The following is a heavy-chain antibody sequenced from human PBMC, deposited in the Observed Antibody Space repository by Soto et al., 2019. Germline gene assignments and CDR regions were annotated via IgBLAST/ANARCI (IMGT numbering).Heavy chain of an antibody. J-gene: IGHJ4*02. Sequence: HVQLQQWGAGLLKPSETLSLTCSVYGGSLSDNNWSWIRQPPGKGLGWIGEISQSEGTHYNPSLKSRVTIILDTSNNQFSLKLTSVTAADTALYYCARGMDSAKTGYWGQGTLVTVSS. V-gene: IGHV4-34*01. CDR2: ISQSEGT. CDR3: ARGMDSAKTGY. CDR1: GGSLSDNN. D-gene: IGHD5-18*01.